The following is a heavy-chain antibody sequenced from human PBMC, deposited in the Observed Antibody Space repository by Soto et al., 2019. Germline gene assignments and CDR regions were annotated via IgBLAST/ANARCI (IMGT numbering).Heavy chain of an antibody. J-gene: IGHJ4*01. V-gene: IGHV6-1*01. Sequence: PSQTLSLTCSITGDSVSSNSAGWSWVRQSPSRGLEWLGRTYYRSKWYYEYAVSVRGRITINPDTSKNQYSLQLNSVTPEDTAVYFCARGEQYSGRIFDYWGQGTLVTVSS. CDR1: GDSVSSNSAG. CDR2: TYYRSKWYY. D-gene: IGHD1-26*01. CDR3: ARGEQYSGRIFDY.